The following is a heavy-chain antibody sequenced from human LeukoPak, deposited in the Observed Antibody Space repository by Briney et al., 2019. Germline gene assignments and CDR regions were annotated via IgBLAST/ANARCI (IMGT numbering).Heavy chain of an antibody. CDR2: TNSGGTST. CDR1: GFPFSDFS. D-gene: IGHD2-8*01. Sequence: GGSLRLSCVTSGFPFSDFSMSWVRQAPGKGLEWISTTNSGGTSTYYAESVKGRFTISRDNSKNTLYLQMSSLRVEDTAVYYCAKQSYARSLGEGGPGTLVSVSS. CDR3: AKQSYARSLGE. V-gene: IGHV3-23*01. J-gene: IGHJ4*02.